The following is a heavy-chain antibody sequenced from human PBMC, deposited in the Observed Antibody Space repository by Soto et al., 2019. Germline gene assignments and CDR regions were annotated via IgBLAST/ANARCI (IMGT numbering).Heavy chain of an antibody. Sequence: GGSLRLSCAASGFTFSSYGMHWVRQAPGKGLEWVAVIWYDGSNKYYADSVKGRFTISRDNSKNTLYLQMNSLRAEDTAVYYCAKEAVVVPAASIQWGQGTLVTVSS. D-gene: IGHD2-2*01. CDR2: IWYDGSNK. J-gene: IGHJ4*02. CDR1: GFTFSSYG. CDR3: AKEAVVVPAASIQ. V-gene: IGHV3-33*06.